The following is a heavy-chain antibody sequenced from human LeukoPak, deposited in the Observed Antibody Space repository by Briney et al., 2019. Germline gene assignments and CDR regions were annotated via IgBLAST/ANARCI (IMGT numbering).Heavy chain of an antibody. CDR3: ASPYSGITRAAFDI. CDR2: INHSGST. D-gene: IGHD1-26*01. Sequence: PSETLSLTCAVYGGSFSGYYWSWIRQPPGKGLEWIGEINHSGSTNYNPSLKSRVTISVDTSKNQFSLKLSSVTAADTAVYYCASPYSGITRAAFDIWGQGTMVTVSS. CDR1: GGSFSGYY. J-gene: IGHJ3*02. V-gene: IGHV4-34*01.